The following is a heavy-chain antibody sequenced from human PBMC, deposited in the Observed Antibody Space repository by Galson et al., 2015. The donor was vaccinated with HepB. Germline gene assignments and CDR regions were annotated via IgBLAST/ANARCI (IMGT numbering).Heavy chain of an antibody. CDR2: INPNSGGT. J-gene: IGHJ4*02. V-gene: IGHV1-2*04. CDR3: ARGAQEITMVRGVIIKSQPHDY. D-gene: IGHD3-10*01. Sequence: SVTVSCKASGSTFTGYYMHWVRQAPGQGLEWMGWINPNSGGTNYAQKFQGWVTMTRDTSISTAYMELSRLRSDDTAVYYCARGAQEITMVRGVIIKSQPHDYWGQGTLVTVSS. CDR1: GSTFTGYY.